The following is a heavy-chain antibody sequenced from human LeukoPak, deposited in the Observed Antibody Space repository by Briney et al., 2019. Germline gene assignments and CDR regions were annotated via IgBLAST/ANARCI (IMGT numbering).Heavy chain of an antibody. CDR3: AKTTRDYDFWSGYETNIFDY. CDR2: ISGSGGST. V-gene: IGHV3-23*01. CDR1: GFTFSSYA. D-gene: IGHD3-3*01. J-gene: IGHJ4*02. Sequence: PGRSLRLSCAASGFTFSSYAMSWVRQAPGKGLEWVSAISGSGGSTYYADSVKGRFTISRDNSKNTLYLQMNSLRAEDTAVYYCAKTTRDYDFWSGYETNIFDYWGQGTLVTVSS.